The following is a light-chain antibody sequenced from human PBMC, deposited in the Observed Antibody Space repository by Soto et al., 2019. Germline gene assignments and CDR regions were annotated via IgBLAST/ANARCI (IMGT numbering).Light chain of an antibody. CDR1: QSISNH. V-gene: IGKV1-39*01. CDR2: AAF. CDR3: QQSSSSPPT. Sequence: DIQMTQSPSSLSASVEDRVIITCRASQSISNHLNWYQQKPGKAPKLLIFAAFSLQSGVPSRFSGSRSGPDFTLTISSLQPEDFATYYCQQSSSSPPTFGQGTKVEIK. J-gene: IGKJ1*01.